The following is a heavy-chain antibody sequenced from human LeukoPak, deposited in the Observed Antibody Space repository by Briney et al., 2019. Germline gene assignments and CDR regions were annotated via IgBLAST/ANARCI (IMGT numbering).Heavy chain of an antibody. D-gene: IGHD5-18*01. CDR1: GYTFTGYY. CDR2: INPSGGST. CDR3: ARDPGSRYSYGSYYYYYYMDV. J-gene: IGHJ6*03. Sequence: GASVKVSCKASGYTFTGYYMHWVRQAPGQGLEWMGWINPSGGSTSYAQKFQGRVTMTRDTSTSTVYMELSSLRSEDTAVYYCARDPGSRYSYGSYYYYYYMDVWGKGATVTVSS. V-gene: IGHV1-46*01.